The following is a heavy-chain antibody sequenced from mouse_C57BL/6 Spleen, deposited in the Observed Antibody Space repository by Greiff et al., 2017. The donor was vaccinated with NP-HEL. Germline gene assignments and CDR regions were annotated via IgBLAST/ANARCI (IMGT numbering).Heavy chain of an antibody. D-gene: IGHD1-1*01. V-gene: IGHV5-17*01. Sequence: EVKLVESGGGLVKPGGSLKLSCAASGFTFSDYGMHWVRQAPEKGLEWVAYISSGSSTIYYADTVKGRFTISRDNAKNTLFLQMTSLRSEDTAMYYCARNYYGSSRPLYYFGYWGQGTTLTVSS. J-gene: IGHJ2*01. CDR1: GFTFSDYG. CDR2: ISSGSSTI. CDR3: ARNYYGSSRPLYYFGY.